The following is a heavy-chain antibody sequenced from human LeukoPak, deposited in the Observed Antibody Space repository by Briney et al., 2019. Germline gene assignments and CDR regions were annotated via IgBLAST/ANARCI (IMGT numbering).Heavy chain of an antibody. D-gene: IGHD1-26*01. CDR3: AKDWELNFDY. CDR1: GFTFSSYA. CDR2: ISGSGGST. J-gene: IGHJ4*02. Sequence: PGGSLRPSCAASGFTFSSYAMSWVRQAPGKGLEWVSAISGSGGSTYYADSVKGRFTTSRDNSKNTLYLQMNSLRAEDTAVYYCAKDWELNFDYWGQGTLVTVSS. V-gene: IGHV3-23*01.